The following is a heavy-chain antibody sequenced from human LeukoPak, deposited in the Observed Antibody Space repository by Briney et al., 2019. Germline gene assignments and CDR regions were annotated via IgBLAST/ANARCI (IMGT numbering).Heavy chain of an antibody. V-gene: IGHV3-64*01. D-gene: IGHD6-13*01. Sequence: GGSLRLSCAASGFTFSSYAMHWVRQAPGKGLEYVSAISSNGGSTYYANSVKGRFTISRDNSKNTLYLQMGSLRAEDMAVYYCARGLGSWYYFDYWGQGTLVTASS. CDR3: ARGLGSWYYFDY. CDR1: GFTFSSYA. CDR2: ISSNGGST. J-gene: IGHJ4*02.